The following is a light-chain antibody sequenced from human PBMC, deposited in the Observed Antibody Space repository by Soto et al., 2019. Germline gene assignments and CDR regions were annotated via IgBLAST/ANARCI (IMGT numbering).Light chain of an antibody. V-gene: IGKV3-20*01. Sequence: EIVLTQSPGTLSLSPGERATLSCRASQRVSSSYLAWYLQKPGQAPRLLIYGASSRATGIPDRFSGSGSGTDFTLTISRLEPEDFAVYYCQQYGSSPGTFGQGTKVEIK. CDR2: GAS. CDR1: QRVSSSY. J-gene: IGKJ1*01. CDR3: QQYGSSPGT.